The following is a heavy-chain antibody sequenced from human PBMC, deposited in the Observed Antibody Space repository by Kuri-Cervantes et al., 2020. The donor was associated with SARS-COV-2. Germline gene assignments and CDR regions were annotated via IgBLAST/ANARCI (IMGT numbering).Heavy chain of an antibody. CDR1: GVTLSSYG. V-gene: IGHV3-30*02. Sequence: GGSLRLSCAASGVTLSSYGMHWVRQAPGKGLEWVAFIRYDGSNKYYADSVKGRFIISRDNSKNTLYLQMNSLTAEDTAVYYCARAVGGIVVVRFDPWGQGNMVTVSS. CDR2: IRYDGSNK. D-gene: IGHD2-2*01. J-gene: IGHJ5*02. CDR3: ARAVGGIVVVRFDP.